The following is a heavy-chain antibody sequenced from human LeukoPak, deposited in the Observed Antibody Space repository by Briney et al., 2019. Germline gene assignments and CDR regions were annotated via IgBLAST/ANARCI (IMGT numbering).Heavy chain of an antibody. D-gene: IGHD3-9*01. V-gene: IGHV3-21*01. J-gene: IGHJ4*02. CDR3: AKSVYDILTGPDY. CDR1: GFTFSSYS. CDR2: ISSSSSYI. Sequence: GGSLRLSCAASGFTFSSYSMNWVRQAPGKGLEWVSSISSSSSYIHYADSVKGRFTISRDNAKNSLYLQMNSLRAEDTAVYYCAKSVYDILTGPDYWGQGTLVTVSS.